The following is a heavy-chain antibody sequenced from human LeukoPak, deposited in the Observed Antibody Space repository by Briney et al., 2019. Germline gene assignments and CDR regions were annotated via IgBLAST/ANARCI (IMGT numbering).Heavy chain of an antibody. V-gene: IGHV3-30-3*01. J-gene: IGHJ4*02. Sequence: GSLRLSCAASGFTFSSYAMHWVRQAPGKGLEWVAVISYDGSNKYYADSVKGRFTISRDNSKNTLYLQMNSLRAEDTAVYYCARALSGDLFDYWGQGTLVTVSS. D-gene: IGHD3-10*01. CDR3: ARALSGDLFDY. CDR2: ISYDGSNK. CDR1: GFTFSSYA.